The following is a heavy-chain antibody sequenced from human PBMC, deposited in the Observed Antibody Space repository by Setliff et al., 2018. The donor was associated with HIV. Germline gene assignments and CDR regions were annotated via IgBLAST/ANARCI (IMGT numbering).Heavy chain of an antibody. D-gene: IGHD4-17*01. V-gene: IGHV3-48*04. CDR3: VKDGDYRNGDYDAFDI. CDR1: GFTFNGYA. CDR2: ISSSSSSI. Sequence: GGSLRLSCVGSGFTFNGYAMNWVRQAPGKGLEWVSYISSSSSSIYYADSVKGRFTISRDNSKSTVDLQMTSLTAEDTAVYYCVKDGDYRNGDYDAFDIWGQGTMVTVSS. J-gene: IGHJ3*02.